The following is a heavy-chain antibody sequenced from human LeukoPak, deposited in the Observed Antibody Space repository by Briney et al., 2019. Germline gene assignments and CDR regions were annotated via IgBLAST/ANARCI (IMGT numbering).Heavy chain of an antibody. V-gene: IGHV3-23*01. D-gene: IGHD5-18*01. CDR3: AQISVDTSRNRWSDFDS. Sequence: PGGSLRLSCAASGYIISTYAMTWLRQAPGKGLEWVSALSASGFNTYYADSVKGRFTISRDNFKNMLYLQMNSLRAEDTAVYYCAQISVDTSRNRWSDFDSWGRGILVTVSS. CDR2: LSASGFNT. CDR1: GYIISTYA. J-gene: IGHJ4*02.